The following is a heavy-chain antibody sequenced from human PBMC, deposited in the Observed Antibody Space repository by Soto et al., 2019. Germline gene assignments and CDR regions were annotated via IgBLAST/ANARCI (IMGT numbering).Heavy chain of an antibody. CDR1: GYTFTSYD. J-gene: IGHJ4*02. CDR3: ARGSPLDDFWSGYYNY. Sequence: ASVKVSCKASGYTFTSYDINWVRQATGQGLEWMGWMNPNSGNTGYAQRFQGRVTMTRNTSISTAYMELSSLRSEDTAVCYCARGSPLDDFWSGYYNYWGQGTLVTVSS. V-gene: IGHV1-8*01. CDR2: MNPNSGNT. D-gene: IGHD3-3*01.